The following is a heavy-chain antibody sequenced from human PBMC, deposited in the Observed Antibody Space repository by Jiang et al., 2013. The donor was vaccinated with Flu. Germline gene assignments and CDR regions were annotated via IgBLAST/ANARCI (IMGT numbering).Heavy chain of an antibody. Sequence: LLKPSETLSLTCAVYGGSFSGYYWSWIRQPPGKGLEWIGEINHSGSTNYNPSLKSRVTISVDTSKNQFSLKLSSVTAADTAVYYCAILESGYDTFDYWGQGTLVTVSS. V-gene: IGHV4-34*01. CDR1: GGSFSGYY. CDR3: AILESGYDTFDY. CDR2: INHSGST. J-gene: IGHJ4*02. D-gene: IGHD5-12*01.